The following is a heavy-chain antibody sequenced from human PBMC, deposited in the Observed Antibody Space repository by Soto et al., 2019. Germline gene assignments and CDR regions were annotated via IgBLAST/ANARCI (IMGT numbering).Heavy chain of an antibody. CDR3: ARGGCTSTSCLDY. V-gene: IGHV3-74*01. CDR1: GFTFSSKW. D-gene: IGHD2-2*01. Sequence: EVQLVESGGGLVQPGGSLSLSCTASGFTFSSKWMHWVRRAPGGGLVWVSRINTDGSSTNYEDSVKGRFTISRDNAKNTLYLQMNSPRVEDTAVYYCARGGCTSTSCLDYWGQGTLVTVSS. J-gene: IGHJ4*02. CDR2: INTDGSST.